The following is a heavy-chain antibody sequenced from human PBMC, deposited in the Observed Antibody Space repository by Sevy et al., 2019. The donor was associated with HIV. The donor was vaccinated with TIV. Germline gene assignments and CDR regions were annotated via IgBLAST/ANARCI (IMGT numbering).Heavy chain of an antibody. Sequence: SETLPLTCAVYGGSFSGYYWSWIRQPPGKGLEWIGEINHSGSTNYNPSLKSRVTISVDTSKNQFSLKLSSVTAADTAVYYCASTVSKNIVVVPAAIAVISARKNGMDVWGQGTTVTVSS. D-gene: IGHD2-2*01. CDR1: GGSFSGYY. CDR2: INHSGST. V-gene: IGHV4-34*01. CDR3: ASTVSKNIVVVPAAIAVISARKNGMDV. J-gene: IGHJ6*02.